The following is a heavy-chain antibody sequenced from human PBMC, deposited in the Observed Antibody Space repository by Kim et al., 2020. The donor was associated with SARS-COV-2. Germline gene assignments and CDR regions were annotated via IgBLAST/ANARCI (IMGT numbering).Heavy chain of an antibody. CDR3: ARGEEYSSGWYAV. V-gene: IGHV3-23*01. Sequence: GGSLRLSCAASGFTFSSYAMSWVRQAPGKGLEWVSAISGSGGSTYYADSVKGRFTISRDNSKNTLYLQMNSLRAEDTAVYYCARGEEYSSGWYAVWGQGTTVTVSS. CDR1: GFTFSSYA. D-gene: IGHD6-19*01. J-gene: IGHJ6*02. CDR2: ISGSGGST.